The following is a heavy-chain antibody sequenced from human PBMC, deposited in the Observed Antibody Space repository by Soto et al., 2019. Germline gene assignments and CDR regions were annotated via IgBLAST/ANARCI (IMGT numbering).Heavy chain of an antibody. D-gene: IGHD2-2*01. J-gene: IGHJ4*02. CDR3: ARDGVVVLDY. V-gene: IGHV3-48*01. Sequence: EVQLVESGGGLVQPGGSLRLSCAASGFTFSSYSMNWVRQAPGKGLEWVSYISSSSRTIYYADSVKGRFTISRDNAKNSLYLQMNSLRAEDTAVYYCARDGVVVLDYWGQGTLVTVSS. CDR2: ISSSSRTI. CDR1: GFTFSSYS.